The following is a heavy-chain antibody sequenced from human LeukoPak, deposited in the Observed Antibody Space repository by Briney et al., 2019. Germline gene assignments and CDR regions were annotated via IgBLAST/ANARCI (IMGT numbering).Heavy chain of an antibody. CDR3: AGSTYYDILTGYSLFDY. D-gene: IGHD3-9*01. J-gene: IGHJ4*02. CDR2: INHSGST. Sequence: SETLSLTCAVYGGSFSGYYWSWIRQPPGKGLEWIGEINHSGSTNYNPSLKSRVTISVDTSKIQFSLKLSSVTAADTAVYYCAGSTYYDILTGYSLFDYWGQGTLVTVSS. CDR1: GGSFSGYY. V-gene: IGHV4-34*01.